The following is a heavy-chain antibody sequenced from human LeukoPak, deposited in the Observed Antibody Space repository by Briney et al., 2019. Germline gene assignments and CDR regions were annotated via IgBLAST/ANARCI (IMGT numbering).Heavy chain of an antibody. V-gene: IGHV3-11*04. CDR2: ISSSGSTI. CDR3: ARGGQSYCSGGSCYPFDY. Sequence: GGSLRLSCAASGFTFSDYYMSWIRQAPGKGLECVSYISSSGSTIYYADSVKGRFTISRDNAKNTLYLQMNSLRAEDTAVYYCARGGQSYCSGGSCYPFDYWGQGTLVTVSS. D-gene: IGHD2-15*01. J-gene: IGHJ4*02. CDR1: GFTFSDYY.